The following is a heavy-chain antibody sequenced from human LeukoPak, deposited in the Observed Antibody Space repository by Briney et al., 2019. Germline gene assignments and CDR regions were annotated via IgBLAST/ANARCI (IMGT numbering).Heavy chain of an antibody. D-gene: IGHD4-17*01. CDR1: AFTFRTYG. J-gene: IGHJ4*02. CDR2: IRYDGSNK. CDR3: AKEIWPTVTTPGWTYFDY. V-gene: IGHV3-30*02. Sequence: GGSLRLPCATSAFTFRTYGMHWVRQAPGKGLEWVAFIRYDGSNKYYADSVKGRFTISRDNSKNTLYLQMNSLRAEDTAVYYCAKEIWPTVTTPGWTYFDYWGQGTLVTVSS.